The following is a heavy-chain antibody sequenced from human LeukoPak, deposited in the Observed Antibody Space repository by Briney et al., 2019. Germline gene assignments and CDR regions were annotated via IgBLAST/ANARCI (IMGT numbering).Heavy chain of an antibody. Sequence: GESLKISCKGSGYSFTSYWIGWVRQMPGKGLEWMGIIYPGDSDTRYSPSFQGQVTISADKSISTAYLQWCSLKASDTAMYYCASLIAAAGTKVDYWGQGTLVTVSS. V-gene: IGHV5-51*01. CDR3: ASLIAAAGTKVDY. CDR1: GYSFTSYW. D-gene: IGHD6-13*01. CDR2: IYPGDSDT. J-gene: IGHJ4*02.